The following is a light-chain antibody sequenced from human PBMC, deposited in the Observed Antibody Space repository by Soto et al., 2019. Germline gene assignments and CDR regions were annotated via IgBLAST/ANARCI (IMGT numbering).Light chain of an antibody. CDR2: GAS. Sequence: IVLTQSPGTLSLSPGERATLSCRASQSVSNNYLAWYQQKPGQAPRLLIYGASNRATGIPDRLSGSGSGTDFTLTISRMEPEDFAVYYCQQYGSSGTFGRGTKVDIK. CDR3: QQYGSSGT. V-gene: IGKV3-20*01. CDR1: QSVSNNY. J-gene: IGKJ4*02.